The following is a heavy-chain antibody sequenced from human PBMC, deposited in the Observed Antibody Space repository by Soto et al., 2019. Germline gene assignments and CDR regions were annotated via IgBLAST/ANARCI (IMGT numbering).Heavy chain of an antibody. CDR2: IYHSGST. D-gene: IGHD2-15*01. J-gene: IGHJ6*02. CDR1: GGSMSSGGYS. CDR3: ARDGPDIAAGGYYGMDV. Sequence: PSLTYAVSGGSMSSGGYSWCWIRQTPGKGLEWIGYIYHSGSTYYNPSLKSRVTISVDRSKNQFSLKLSSVTAADTAIYYCARDGPDIAAGGYYGMDVWGQGPTVTVS. V-gene: IGHV4-30-2*01.